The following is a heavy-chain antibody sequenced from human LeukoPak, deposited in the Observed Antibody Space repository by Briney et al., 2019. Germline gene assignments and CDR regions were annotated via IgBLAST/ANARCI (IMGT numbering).Heavy chain of an antibody. Sequence: GGSLRLSCAASGFTFSSYGMSWVRQAPGKGLGWVSATSGSGTTTYYEGSVKGRFTISRDNSQNTLYLQMNSLRAEDTAVYYCAKGSDSSAWTLFDYWGQGTLVTVSS. CDR3: AKGSDSSAWTLFDY. D-gene: IGHD6-25*01. CDR2: TSGSGTTT. J-gene: IGHJ4*02. CDR1: GFTFSSYG. V-gene: IGHV3-23*01.